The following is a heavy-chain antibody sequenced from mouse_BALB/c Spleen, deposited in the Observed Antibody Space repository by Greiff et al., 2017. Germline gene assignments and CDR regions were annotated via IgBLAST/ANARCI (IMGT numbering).Heavy chain of an antibody. CDR2: ISYDGSN. CDR1: GYSITSGYY. CDR3: ARGGYRYDSAWFAY. V-gene: IGHV3-6*02. J-gene: IGHJ3*01. Sequence: DVQLQESGPGLVKPSQSLSLTCSVTGYSITSGYYWNWIRQFPGNKLEWMGYISYDGSNNYNPSLKNRISITRDTSKNQFFLKLNSVTTEDTATYYCARGGYRYDSAWFAYWGQGTLVTVSA. D-gene: IGHD2-14*01.